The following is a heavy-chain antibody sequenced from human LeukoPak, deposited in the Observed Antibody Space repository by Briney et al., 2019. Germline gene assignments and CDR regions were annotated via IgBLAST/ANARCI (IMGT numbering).Heavy chain of an antibody. CDR3: ARDGTVATNWFDP. CDR1: GGSVSSYY. V-gene: IGHV4-59*02. CDR2: IKSSGSS. J-gene: IGHJ5*02. D-gene: IGHD5-12*01. Sequence: ETLALTCTVSGGSVSSYYWSWIRQPPGKGLEWIGYIKSSGSSNYNPSLKSRVTISMDTSRNQFSLRLNSVTAADTAVYYCARDGTVATNWFDPSGQGTLVTVSS.